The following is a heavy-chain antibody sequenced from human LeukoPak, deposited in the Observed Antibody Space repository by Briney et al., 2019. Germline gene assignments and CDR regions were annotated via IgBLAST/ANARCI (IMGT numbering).Heavy chain of an antibody. V-gene: IGHV3-30-3*01. CDR2: ISYDGSNK. D-gene: IGHD3-3*01. Sequence: TGGSLRLSCAASGFTFSSYAMHWVRQAPGKGLEWVAVISYDGSNKYYADSVKGRFTISRDNSKNTLYLQMNSLRAEDTAVYYCARTHVLRFLEWPSMDVWGKGTTVTVSS. CDR3: ARTHVLRFLEWPSMDV. CDR1: GFTFSSYA. J-gene: IGHJ6*03.